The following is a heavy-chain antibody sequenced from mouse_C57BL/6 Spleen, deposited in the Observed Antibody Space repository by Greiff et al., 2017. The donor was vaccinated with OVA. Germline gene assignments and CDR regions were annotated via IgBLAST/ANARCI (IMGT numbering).Heavy chain of an antibody. CDR3: ARGSNYSWFAY. CDR2: IYPRSGNT. D-gene: IGHD2-5*01. V-gene: IGHV1-81*01. CDR1: GYTFTSYG. J-gene: IGHJ3*01. Sequence: QVQLQQSGAELARPGASVKLSCKASGYTFTSYGISWVKQRTGQGLEWIGEIYPRSGNTYYNEKFKGKATLTADKSSSTAYMALRSLTSEDSAVYFCARGSNYSWFAYWGQGTLVTVSA.